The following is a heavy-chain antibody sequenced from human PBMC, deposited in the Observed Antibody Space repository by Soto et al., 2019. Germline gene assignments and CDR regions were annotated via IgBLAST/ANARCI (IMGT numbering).Heavy chain of an antibody. J-gene: IGHJ5*02. CDR3: EKGASYGSRSYPLDP. CDR2: ISGSGGT. CDR1: GFSFSSYA. Sequence: GGSLRLSCAASGFSFSSYAMSWVRQAPGKGLEWVSVISGSGGTDYADSVKGRFTISRDNSKSTLYLRMNNLRADDTAVYYCEKGASYGSRSYPLDPWGQGTLVTVSS. V-gene: IGHV3-23*01. D-gene: IGHD3-10*01.